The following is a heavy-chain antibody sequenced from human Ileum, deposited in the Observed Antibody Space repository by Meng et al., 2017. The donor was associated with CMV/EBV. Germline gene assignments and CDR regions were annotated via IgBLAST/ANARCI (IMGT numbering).Heavy chain of an antibody. Sequence: QVQVVESGGGLVDPGGPLRLSCKASGFSFSDYYMTWSRHTPGKGPEWLAYISGSSTVTNYADSVKGRVTISRDNVNNLLYLQMNSLRADDTAVYYCTRDPRACDYWGQGTLVTVAS. J-gene: IGHJ4*02. CDR1: GFSFSDYY. CDR3: TRDPRACDY. V-gene: IGHV3-11*05. CDR2: ISGSSTVT.